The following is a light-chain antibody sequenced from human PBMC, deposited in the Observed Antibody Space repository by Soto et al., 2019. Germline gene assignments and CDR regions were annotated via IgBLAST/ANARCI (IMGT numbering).Light chain of an antibody. CDR2: GAS. V-gene: IGKV3-20*01. CDR3: QHYGSSPT. Sequence: EIVLTQSPCTLSLSPGERATLSCRASQSVSNNYLACYQQKPGQAPRRIIYGASIRAAGIPDRFSGSGSGKDFTITISRQAHEYVAVYYCQHYGSSPTFGEGTRLEIK. CDR1: QSVSNNY. J-gene: IGKJ5*01.